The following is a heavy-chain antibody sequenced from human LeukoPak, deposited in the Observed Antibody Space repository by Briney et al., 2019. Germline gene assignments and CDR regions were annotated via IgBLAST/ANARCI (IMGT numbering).Heavy chain of an antibody. V-gene: IGHV3-48*04. CDR3: ARDGTDYGGNGYYFDY. Sequence: GGSLRLSCAASGFSFSIYSMNWVRQAPGKGLEWVSYIIRDSSTIYYADSVRGRFNISRDNAKNSLYLQMNRLRAEDRAVYYCARDGTDYGGNGYYFDYWGQGTLVTVSS. D-gene: IGHD4-23*01. CDR1: GFSFSIYS. CDR2: IIRDSSTI. J-gene: IGHJ4*02.